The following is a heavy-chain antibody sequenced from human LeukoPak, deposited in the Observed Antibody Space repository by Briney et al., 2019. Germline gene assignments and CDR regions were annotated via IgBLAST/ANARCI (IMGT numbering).Heavy chain of an antibody. CDR1: GHRFTSDW. CDR3: ASRGGNSWGYFEN. V-gene: IGHV5-51*01. CDR2: IYPGDSTT. J-gene: IGHJ4*02. Sequence: GESLKISCKGPGHRFTSDWIGWVRQMPGKGLEWMGVIYPGDSTTRYSPSFQGQVIISADKSISTAYLQWGRPKPSDTAMYYCASRGGNSWGYFENWGQGTLVTVSS. D-gene: IGHD4-23*01.